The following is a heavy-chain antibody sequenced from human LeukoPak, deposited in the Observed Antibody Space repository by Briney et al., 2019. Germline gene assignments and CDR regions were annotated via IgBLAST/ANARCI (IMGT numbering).Heavy chain of an antibody. Sequence: SETLSLTCAVYGGSFSGYYWSWIRQPPGKGLEWIGEINHSGSTNYNPSLKSRVTISVDTSKNQFSLKLSSVTAADTAVYYCAGLGYCSSTSCAEWLSYWGQGTLVTVSS. V-gene: IGHV4-34*01. CDR1: GGSFSGYY. J-gene: IGHJ4*02. D-gene: IGHD2-2*01. CDR2: INHSGST. CDR3: AGLGYCSSTSCAEWLSY.